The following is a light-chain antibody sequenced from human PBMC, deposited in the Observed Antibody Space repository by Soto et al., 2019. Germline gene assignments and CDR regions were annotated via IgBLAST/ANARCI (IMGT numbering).Light chain of an antibody. V-gene: IGKV1-39*01. CDR1: QSISSY. CDR3: QQYYSYPLT. CDR2: AAS. J-gene: IGKJ4*01. Sequence: DIQMTQSPSSLSASVGDRVTITCRASQSISSYLNWYQQKPGKAPKLLIYAASSLQSGVPSRFSGSGSGTDFTLTISCLQSEDLATYYCQQYYSYPLTFGGGTKVDIK.